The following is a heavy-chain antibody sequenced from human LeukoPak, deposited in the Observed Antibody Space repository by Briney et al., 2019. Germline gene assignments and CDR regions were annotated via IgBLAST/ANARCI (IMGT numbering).Heavy chain of an antibody. J-gene: IGHJ5*02. CDR2: TYYRSKWYN. Sequence: SQTLSLTCAISGDSVSSNSSAWNWIRQSPSRGLEWLGRTYYRSKWYNYYAVSVKGRITINPDTSKNHFSLQLNSVTPEDTAIYYCARIGYSYGGPWGQGTLVTVSS. D-gene: IGHD5-18*01. V-gene: IGHV6-1*01. CDR3: ARIGYSYGGP. CDR1: GDSVSSNSSA.